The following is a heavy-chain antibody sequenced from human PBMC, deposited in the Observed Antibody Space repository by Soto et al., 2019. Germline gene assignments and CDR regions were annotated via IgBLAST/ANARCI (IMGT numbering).Heavy chain of an antibody. CDR3: ARDYYGVNSRPHFDY. J-gene: IGHJ4*01. CDR2: IIPIFGTA. Sequence: GASVKVSCKASGCTFSSYAISWVRQAPGQGLEWMGGIIPIFGTANYAQKFQGRVTITADESTSTAYMELSSLRPEDTAVYYCARDYYGVNSRPHFDYWGHGTLVTVSS. CDR1: GCTFSSYA. V-gene: IGHV1-69*13. D-gene: IGHD4-17*01.